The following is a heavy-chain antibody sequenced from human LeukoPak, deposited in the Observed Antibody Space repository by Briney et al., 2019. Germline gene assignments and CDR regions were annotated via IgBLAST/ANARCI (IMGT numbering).Heavy chain of an antibody. CDR3: ARDTHGYSSSWYAQTIPFTY. V-gene: IGHV3-7*01. CDR1: GFTFSSYW. Sequence: GGSLRLSCAASGFTFSSYWMSWVRQAPGKGLEWVANIKQDGSEKYYVDSVKGRFTISRDNAKNSLYLQMNSLRAEDTAVYYCARDTHGYSSSWYAQTIPFTYWGQGTLVTVSS. D-gene: IGHD6-13*01. CDR2: IKQDGSEK. J-gene: IGHJ4*02.